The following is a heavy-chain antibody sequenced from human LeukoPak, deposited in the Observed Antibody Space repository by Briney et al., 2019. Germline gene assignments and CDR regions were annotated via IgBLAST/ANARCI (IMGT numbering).Heavy chain of an antibody. CDR2: ISGSGGST. D-gene: IGHD2-15*01. J-gene: IGHJ5*02. Sequence: GGSLRLSCAASGFTFSSYAMSWVRQAPGKGLEWVSGISGSGGSTYYADSVKGRFTISRDNSKNTLYLQMNSLRAQDTAVYYCAKDFVAPSGDPWSQGTLVTVSS. CDR1: GFTFSSYA. CDR3: AKDFVAPSGDP. V-gene: IGHV3-23*01.